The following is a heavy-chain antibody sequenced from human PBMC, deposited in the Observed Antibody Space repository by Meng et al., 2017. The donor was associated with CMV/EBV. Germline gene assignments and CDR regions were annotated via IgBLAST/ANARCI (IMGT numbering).Heavy chain of an antibody. CDR1: GYTFTSYG. CDR2: VSAYNGST. Sequence: KAAGYTFTSYGNNWVQQAPGQGLEWMGWVSAYNGSTNYAHELEGGDTMTTDTSTSTAYMELRSLRSDDTAVYYCAKGRSGSYYSFDYWGQGTLVTVSS. V-gene: IGHV1-18*01. D-gene: IGHD1-26*01. J-gene: IGHJ4*02. CDR3: AKGRSGSYYSFDY.